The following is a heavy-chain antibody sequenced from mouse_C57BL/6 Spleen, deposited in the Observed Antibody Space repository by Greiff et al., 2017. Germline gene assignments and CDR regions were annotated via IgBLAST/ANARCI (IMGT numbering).Heavy chain of an antibody. CDR1: GYTFTSYW. Sequence: VQLQQSGAELVKPGASVKMSCKASGYTFTSYWITWVKQRPGQGLEWLGDIYPGSGSPHYNEKFKSKATLTVDTSASPAYMQLSSLTSEDSAVYYCAITPSGGYARDYWGQGTSVTVSS. CDR2: IYPGSGSP. J-gene: IGHJ4*01. CDR3: AITPSGGYARDY. V-gene: IGHV1-55*01.